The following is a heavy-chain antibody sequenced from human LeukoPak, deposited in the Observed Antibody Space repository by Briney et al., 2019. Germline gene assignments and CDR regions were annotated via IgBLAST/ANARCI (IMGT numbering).Heavy chain of an antibody. CDR1: GYTFTSYY. CDR2: INPSGGST. V-gene: IGHV1-46*01. D-gene: IGHD2-21*01. CDR3: ARETSNSGWFDP. J-gene: IGHJ5*02. Sequence: ASVKVSRKASGYTFTSYYMHWVRQAPGQGLEWMGIINPSGGSTTYAQTFQGRVTMTRDTSTSTVYMELSSLRSEDTAVYYCARETSNSGWFDPWGQGTLVTVSS.